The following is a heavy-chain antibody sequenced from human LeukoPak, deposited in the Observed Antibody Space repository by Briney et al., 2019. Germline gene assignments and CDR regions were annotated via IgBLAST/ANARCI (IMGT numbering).Heavy chain of an antibody. CDR2: ISGSGGST. CDR3: AKHGSGSSITGY. J-gene: IGHJ4*02. CDR1: GFTFSSYA. D-gene: IGHD3-10*01. Sequence: GGSLRLSCAASGFTFSSYAMSWVRQAPGKGLEWVSAISGSGGSTYYADSVKGRFTISRDNSKSTLYLQMNSLRAEDTAVYYCAKHGSGSSITGYWGQGTLVTVSS. V-gene: IGHV3-23*01.